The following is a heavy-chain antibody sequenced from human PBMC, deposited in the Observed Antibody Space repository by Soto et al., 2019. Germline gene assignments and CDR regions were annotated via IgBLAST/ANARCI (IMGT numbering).Heavy chain of an antibody. V-gene: IGHV4-59*01. J-gene: IGHJ3*02. CDR1: GGSISSYY. D-gene: IGHD2-2*01. CDR2: IYYSGST. Sequence: ETLSLTCTVSGGSISSYYWSWIRQPPGKGLEWIGYIYYSGSTNYNPSLKSRVTISVDTSKNQFSLKLSSVTAADTAAYYCARDYCSSTSCYEAFDIWGQGTMVTVSS. CDR3: ARDYCSSTSCYEAFDI.